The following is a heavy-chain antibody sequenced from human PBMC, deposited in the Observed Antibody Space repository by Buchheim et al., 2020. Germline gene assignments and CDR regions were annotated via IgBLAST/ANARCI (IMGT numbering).Heavy chain of an antibody. CDR2: IWYDGSNK. D-gene: IGHD3-22*01. Sequence: QVQLVESGGGVVQPGRSLRLSCAASGFTFSSYGMHWVRQAPGKGLEWVAVIWYDGSNKYYADSVKGRFTISRDNSKNTLHLQMNSLRAEDTAVYYCARNIYFYYDREYGMDVWGQGTT. CDR1: GFTFSSYG. J-gene: IGHJ6*02. CDR3: ARNIYFYYDREYGMDV. V-gene: IGHV3-33*01.